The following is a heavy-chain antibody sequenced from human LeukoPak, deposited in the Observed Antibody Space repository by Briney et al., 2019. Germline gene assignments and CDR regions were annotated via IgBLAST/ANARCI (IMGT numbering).Heavy chain of an antibody. V-gene: IGHV4-38-2*01. CDR1: GYSISSGYY. Sequence: SETLSLTCAVSGYSISSGYYWGWIRQPPGKGLEWIGSIYHSRSTYYNPSLKSRVTISVDTSKNQFSLKLSSVTAADTAVYYCARHRSLDRGTTVLDYWGQGTLVTVSS. J-gene: IGHJ4*02. CDR2: IYHSRST. D-gene: IGHD1-7*01. CDR3: ARHRSLDRGTTVLDY.